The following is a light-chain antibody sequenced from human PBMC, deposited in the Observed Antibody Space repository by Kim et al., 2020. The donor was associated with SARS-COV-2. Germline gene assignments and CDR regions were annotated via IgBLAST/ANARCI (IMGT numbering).Light chain of an antibody. J-gene: IGLJ2*01. CDR3: QVWDSRSEHVV. Sequence: SYELTQPPSVSVAPGQTARITCGGNNIGSNTVHWCQQKPGQAPVLVIYNDGDRPSGVPERVSGSNSGNTATLTISRVEAGDEADYYCQVWDSRSEHVVFGGGTQLTVL. V-gene: IGLV3-21*01. CDR2: NDG. CDR1: NIGSNT.